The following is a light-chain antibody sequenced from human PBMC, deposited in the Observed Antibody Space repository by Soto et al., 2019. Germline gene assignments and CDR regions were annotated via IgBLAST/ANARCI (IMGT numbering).Light chain of an antibody. CDR1: SSDVGGFNS. CDR2: DVV. J-gene: IGLJ3*02. V-gene: IGLV2-14*03. Sequence: QSALTQPASVSGSPGQSITISCTGTSSDVGGFNSVSWYQLRPGTAPKLILYDVVDRPSGVSYRFSGSKSGNTASLTISGLQAADEADYFCSSYTGSSTSFGGGTKVTVL. CDR3: SSYTGSSTS.